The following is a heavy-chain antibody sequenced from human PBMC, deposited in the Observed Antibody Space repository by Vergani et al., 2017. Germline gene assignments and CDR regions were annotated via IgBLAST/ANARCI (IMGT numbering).Heavy chain of an antibody. CDR3: ARLVVTGWYFDR. D-gene: IGHD2-2*01. J-gene: IGHJ2*01. CDR2: ISSSSSYI. V-gene: IGHV3-21*01. Sequence: EVQLVESGGGLVKPGGSLRLSCAASGFTFSRYSMNWVRQAPGKGREWVSSISSSSSYIYYADSEKGRFTISRDNAKNSLYLQMNSLRAEDTAVYYCARLVVTGWYFDRWGRGTLIAVSS. CDR1: GFTFSRYS.